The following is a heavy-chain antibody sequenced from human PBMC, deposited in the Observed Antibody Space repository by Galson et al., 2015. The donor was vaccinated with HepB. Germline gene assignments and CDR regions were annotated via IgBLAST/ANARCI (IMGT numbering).Heavy chain of an antibody. J-gene: IGHJ4*02. V-gene: IGHV1-46*01. CDR1: GYTFTSYY. Sequence: SVKVSCKASGYTFTSYYMHWVRQAPGQGLEWMGIINPSGGSTSYAQKLQGRVTMTTDTSTSTAYMELRSLRSDDTAVYYCAVSPTQLWPLPDYWGQGTLVTVSS. D-gene: IGHD5-18*01. CDR3: AVSPTQLWPLPDY. CDR2: INPSGGST.